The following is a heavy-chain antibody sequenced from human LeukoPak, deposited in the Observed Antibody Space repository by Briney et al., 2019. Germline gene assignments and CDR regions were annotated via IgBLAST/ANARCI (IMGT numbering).Heavy chain of an antibody. V-gene: IGHV4-34*01. CDR3: ARGRGGYTFGRAFDI. CDR1: GGSFSGYY. J-gene: IGHJ3*02. Sequence: SETLSLTCAVYGGSFSGYYWSWIRQPPGKGLEWIGEINHSGSTNYNPSLKSRITISADTSKNQFSLKLSSVTAADTAVYYCARGRGGYTFGRAFDIWGQGTMVTVSS. D-gene: IGHD5-12*01. CDR2: INHSGST.